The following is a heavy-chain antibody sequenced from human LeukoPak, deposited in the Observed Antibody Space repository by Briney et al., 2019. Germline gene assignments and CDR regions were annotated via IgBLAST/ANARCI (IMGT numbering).Heavy chain of an antibody. Sequence: SETLSLTCGVSDYSISSGYYWGWIRQPPGKGLEWIGNIYHSGNTNYNPSLKSRVTISVDTSKNQFSLKLTSVTAADTAVYYCARSYYDISGDADSLEYWGQGTLVTVSS. V-gene: IGHV4-38-2*01. D-gene: IGHD3-22*01. CDR3: ARSYYDISGDADSLEY. J-gene: IGHJ4*02. CDR1: DYSISSGYY. CDR2: IYHSGNT.